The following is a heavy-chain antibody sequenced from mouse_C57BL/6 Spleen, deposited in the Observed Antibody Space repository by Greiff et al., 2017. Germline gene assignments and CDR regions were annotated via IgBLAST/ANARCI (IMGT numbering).Heavy chain of an antibody. D-gene: IGHD4-1*01. CDR3: ARNCHYYAMDY. V-gene: IGHV5-17*01. Sequence: EVQLVESGGGLVKPGGSLKLSCAASGFTFSDYGMHWVRQAPEKGLEWVAYISSGSSTIYYADTVKGRFTISRDNAKNTLFLQMTSLRSEDTAMYYCARNCHYYAMDYWGQGTSVTVSS. CDR2: ISSGSSTI. J-gene: IGHJ4*01. CDR1: GFTFSDYG.